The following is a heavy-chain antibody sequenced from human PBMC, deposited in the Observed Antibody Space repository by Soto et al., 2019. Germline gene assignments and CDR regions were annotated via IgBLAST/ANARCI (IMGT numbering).Heavy chain of an antibody. J-gene: IGHJ4*02. CDR1: GGSISSYC. CDR2: IYYSGST. Sequence: SETLSLTWTVSGGSISSYCWSWIRQPPGKGLEWIGYIYYSGSTNYNPSLKSRVTISVDTSKNQFSLKLSSVTAADTAVYYFASRHGHRFYYSGRGSLVTVSS. CDR3: ASRHGHRFYY. V-gene: IGHV4-59*08.